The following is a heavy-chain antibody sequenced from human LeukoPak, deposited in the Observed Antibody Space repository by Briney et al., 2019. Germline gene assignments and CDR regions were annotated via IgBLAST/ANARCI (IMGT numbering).Heavy chain of an antibody. V-gene: IGHV3-30*02. J-gene: IGHJ6*03. Sequence: GGSLRLSCAASGFTFSSYGMHWVRQAPGKGLEWVAFIRYDGSNKYYADSVKGRFTISRDNSKNTLYLQMNSLRAEDTAVYYCATLPYYDFWSGTNYYMDVWGKGTTVTVSS. CDR3: ATLPYYDFWSGTNYYMDV. CDR1: GFTFSSYG. CDR2: IRYDGSNK. D-gene: IGHD3-3*01.